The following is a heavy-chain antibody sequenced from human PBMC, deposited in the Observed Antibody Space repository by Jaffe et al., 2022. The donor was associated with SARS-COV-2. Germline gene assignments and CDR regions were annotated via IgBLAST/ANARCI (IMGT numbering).Heavy chain of an antibody. J-gene: IGHJ1*01. CDR3: ASIAAAGKNFQH. CDR2: IYYSGST. Sequence: QVQLQESGPGLVKPSETLSLTCTVSGGSISSYYWSWIRQPPGKGLEWIGYIYYSGSTNYNPSLKSRVTISVDTSKNQFSLKLSSVTAADTAVYYCASIAAAGKNFQHWGQGTLVTVSS. V-gene: IGHV4-59*01. CDR1: GGSISSYY. D-gene: IGHD6-13*01.